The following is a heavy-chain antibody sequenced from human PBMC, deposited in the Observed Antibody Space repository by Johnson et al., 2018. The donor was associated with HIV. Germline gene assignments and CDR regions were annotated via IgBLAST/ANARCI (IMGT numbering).Heavy chain of an antibody. J-gene: IGHJ3*02. Sequence: MQLVESGGGLVQPGGSLRLSCAAPGFTFRSYWMRWVRQAPGKGLEWVANIKQDGSVNSYVDSVKCLFTISRDNARNSLYLQMISLRAEDTAVYYCAQGWGAFDIWGQGTMVTVSS. V-gene: IGHV3-7*01. D-gene: IGHD3-16*01. CDR2: IKQDGSVN. CDR3: AQGWGAFDI. CDR1: GFTFRSYW.